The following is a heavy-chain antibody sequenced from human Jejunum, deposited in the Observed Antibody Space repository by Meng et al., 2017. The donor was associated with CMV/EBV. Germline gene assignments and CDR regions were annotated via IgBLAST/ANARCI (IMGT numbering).Heavy chain of an antibody. V-gene: IGHV4-34*01. J-gene: IGHJ5*02. CDR3: ARGRVVYCNSTNCYSQNWFDP. Sequence: FSAYYWSWIRQPPGKGLEWIGEINHSGGTNYNPSLESRVTISVDTSKDQLSLKLGSVTAADTAVYFCARGRVVYCNSTNCYSQNWFDPWGQGTLVTVSS. CDR1: FSAYY. CDR2: INHSGGT. D-gene: IGHD2/OR15-2a*01.